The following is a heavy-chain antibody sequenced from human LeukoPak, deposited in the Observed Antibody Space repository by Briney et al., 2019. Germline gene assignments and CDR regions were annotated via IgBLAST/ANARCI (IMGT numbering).Heavy chain of an antibody. Sequence: PSETLSLTCTVSGYSISSGYYWGWIRPPPGKGLEWIGSIYHSGSTYYNPSLKSRVTISVDTSKNQFSLKLSSVTAADTAVYYCARDRSDLNNNWFDPWGQGTLVTVSS. CDR3: ARDRSDLNNNWFDP. V-gene: IGHV4-38-2*02. J-gene: IGHJ5*02. CDR1: GYSISSGYY. D-gene: IGHD2/OR15-2a*01. CDR2: IYHSGST.